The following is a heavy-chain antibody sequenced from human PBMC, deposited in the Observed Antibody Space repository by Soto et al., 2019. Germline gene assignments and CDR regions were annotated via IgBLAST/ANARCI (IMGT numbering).Heavy chain of an antibody. CDR2: IGGSGGNR. J-gene: IGHJ4*02. D-gene: IGHD4-4*01. CDR1: GFTFNAYA. Sequence: EVQLLESGGSLVQPGGSLRLSCAASGFTFNAYAITWVRQAPGKGLEWVSAIGGSGGNRYYAASVKGRFTISRDNSKDTVDLQMNRLRVEDTAVDYCARVASDYINSVDHWGQGILVTVSS. CDR3: ARVASDYINSVDH. V-gene: IGHV3-23*01.